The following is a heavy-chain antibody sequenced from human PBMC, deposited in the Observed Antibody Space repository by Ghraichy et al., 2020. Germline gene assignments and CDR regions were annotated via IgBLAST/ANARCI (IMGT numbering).Heavy chain of an antibody. Sequence: SETLSLTCTVSGGSISTYYWSCIRQPPGKGLEWIGYIYYSGSTNYIPSLKSRVTISVDTSKNQFSLKLSSVTAADTAVYYCARHKGRMATRLFDYWCQGTPVTVPS. J-gene: IGHJ4*02. CDR2: IYYSGST. CDR1: GGSISTYY. D-gene: IGHD5-24*01. V-gene: IGHV4-59*08. CDR3: ARHKGRMATRLFDY.